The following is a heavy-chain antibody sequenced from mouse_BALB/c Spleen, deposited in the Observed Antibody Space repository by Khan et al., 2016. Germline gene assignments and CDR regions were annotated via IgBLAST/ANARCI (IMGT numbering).Heavy chain of an antibody. CDR1: GYSITSDYA. Sequence: EVQLQESGPGLVKPSQSLSLTCTVTGYSITSDYAWNWIRQFPGNKLEWMGYISYSGSTSYNPSLKSRISITRDTSKNQFFLQLNSVTTEDTATYYCARGRRVRRAAYWGQGTLVTVSA. V-gene: IGHV3-2*02. CDR2: ISYSGST. D-gene: IGHD2-14*01. J-gene: IGHJ3*01. CDR3: ARGRRVRRAAY.